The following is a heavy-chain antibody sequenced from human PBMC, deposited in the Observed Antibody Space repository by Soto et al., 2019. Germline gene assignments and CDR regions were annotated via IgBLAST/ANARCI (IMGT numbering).Heavy chain of an antibody. CDR3: ARGSSSTGYLY. J-gene: IGHJ4*02. CDR2: IKQDGSEK. CDR1: GFTLSNYW. Sequence: GVSLRLSCAASGFTLSNYWMSWVRQAPGKGLEWVANIKQDGSEKYYVDSVKGRFTISRDNAKNSLYLQMNSLRAEDTALYYCARGSSSTGYLYWGQGTLVTVSS. D-gene: IGHD5-12*01. V-gene: IGHV3-7*01.